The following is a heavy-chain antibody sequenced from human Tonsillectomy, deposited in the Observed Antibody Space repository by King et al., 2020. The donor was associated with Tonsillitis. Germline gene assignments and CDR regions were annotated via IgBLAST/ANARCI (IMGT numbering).Heavy chain of an antibody. CDR2: INPNSGGT. CDR3: AREVEGGGNSGGGAFDI. CDR1: GYTFTGYY. D-gene: IGHD4-23*01. V-gene: IGHV1-2*02. Sequence: QLVQSGAEVKKPGASVKVSCKASGYTFTGYYIHWVRQAPGQGLKWMGWINPNSGGTNYAQKFQGRVTMTRDTSISTAYMELSRLRSDDTAVYYCAREVEGGGNSGGGAFDIWGQGTMVTVSS. J-gene: IGHJ3*02.